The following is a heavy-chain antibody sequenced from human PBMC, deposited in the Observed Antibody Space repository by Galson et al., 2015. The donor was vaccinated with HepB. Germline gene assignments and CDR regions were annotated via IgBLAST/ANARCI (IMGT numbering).Heavy chain of an antibody. CDR3: ARALTSFGVVTHFDY. Sequence: SLRLSCAASGFTFSSYSMNWVRQAPGKGLEWVSSISSSSSYLYYADSVKGRFTISRDNAKNSLYLQMNSLRAEDTAVYYCARALTSFGVVTHFDYWGQGTLVTVSS. CDR1: GFTFSSYS. V-gene: IGHV3-21*01. CDR2: ISSSSSYL. D-gene: IGHD3-3*01. J-gene: IGHJ4*02.